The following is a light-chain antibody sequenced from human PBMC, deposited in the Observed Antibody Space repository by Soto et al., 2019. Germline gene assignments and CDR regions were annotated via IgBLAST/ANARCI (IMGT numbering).Light chain of an antibody. V-gene: IGKV2D-29*01. CDR2: EVS. CDR1: PGLLRSDGKTY. Sequence: VTPGQPASISYMSRPGLLRSDGKTYFYWYLQRPGQPPRLLIYEVSNWFCGVPSRFSGSGSGTEFTLTISSLQPDDFATYYCQHYNSYSEAFGQGTKVDIK. CDR3: QHYNSYSEA. J-gene: IGKJ1*01.